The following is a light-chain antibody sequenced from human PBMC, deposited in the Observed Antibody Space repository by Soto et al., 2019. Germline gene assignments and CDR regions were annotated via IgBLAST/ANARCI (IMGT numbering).Light chain of an antibody. CDR1: SSNIGYST. V-gene: IGLV1-44*01. CDR2: NDD. J-gene: IGLJ2*01. CDR3: AAWERSLYAL. Sequence: QSVLTQPPSASGTPGQRVTISCSGSSSNIGYSTVNWYQHLPGTAPKLLIYNDDRRPSGVPDRFSGSKSGTSASLTISGLQTEDEAEYYCAAWERSLYALFGGGTKLTV.